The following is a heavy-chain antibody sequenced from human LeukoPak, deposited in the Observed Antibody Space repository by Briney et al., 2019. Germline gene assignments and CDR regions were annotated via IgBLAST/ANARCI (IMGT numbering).Heavy chain of an antibody. V-gene: IGHV3-64*02. D-gene: IGHD1-26*01. CDR2: ISSNGGST. CDR3: TRSNNIEGATYFDY. Sequence: PGGSLRLSCAASGFSFSTYAMHWVRQGPGKGLEYISSISSNGGSTYYADSVKGRFTISRDNSKNTLFLQMGSLRAGDMAVYYCTRSNNIEGATYFDYWGQGTLVTVSS. CDR1: GFSFSTYA. J-gene: IGHJ4*02.